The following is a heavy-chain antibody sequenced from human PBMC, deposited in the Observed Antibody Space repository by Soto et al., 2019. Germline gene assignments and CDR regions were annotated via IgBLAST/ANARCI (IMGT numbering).Heavy chain of an antibody. V-gene: IGHV1-18*01. CDR1: GYTFNNFG. D-gene: IGHD3-9*01. Sequence: ASVKVSCKTSGYTFNNFGISWVRQAPGQGFEWMGWISDYSGDTKIAEKFQDRATLTTDTAKSTAYMELRSLTSHDTAVYYCARDLDYDIFIGYRGPPNFDNWGQGTRVTV. CDR3: ARDLDYDIFIGYRGPPNFDN. J-gene: IGHJ4*02. CDR2: ISDYSGDT.